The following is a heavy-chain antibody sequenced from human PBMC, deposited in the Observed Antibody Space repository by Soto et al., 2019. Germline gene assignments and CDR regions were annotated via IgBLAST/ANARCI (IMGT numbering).Heavy chain of an antibody. V-gene: IGHV4-4*07. CDR2: IYATGTT. J-gene: IGHJ5*02. D-gene: IGHD1-1*01. CDR3: VRDGTKTLRDWFDP. CDR1: GASISGFY. Sequence: SETLSLTCTVSGASISGFYWSWILKSAGKGLEWIGRIYATGTTDYNPSLKSRVMMSVDTSKKQFSLKLRSVTAADTAVYYCVRDGTKTLRDWFDPWGQGISVTVFS.